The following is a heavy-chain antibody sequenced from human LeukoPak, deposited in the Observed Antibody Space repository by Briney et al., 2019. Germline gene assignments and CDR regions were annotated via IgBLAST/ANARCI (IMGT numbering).Heavy chain of an antibody. CDR2: IYYSGIT. D-gene: IGHD3-22*01. Sequence: SETLSLTCTVSGYSISSGYYWGWIRQPPGKGLEWIGYIYYSGITNYNPSLRSRVTISVDTSKNQFSLKLSSVTAADTAVYYCARYYYDSRRAFDRWGQGTMVSVSS. CDR1: GYSISSGYY. CDR3: ARYYYDSRRAFDR. J-gene: IGHJ3*02. V-gene: IGHV4-61*01.